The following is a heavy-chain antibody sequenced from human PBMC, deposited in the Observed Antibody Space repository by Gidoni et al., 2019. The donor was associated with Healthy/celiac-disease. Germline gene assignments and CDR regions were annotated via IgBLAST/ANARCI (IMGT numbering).Heavy chain of an antibody. CDR2: IIPIFGTA. CDR3: ARVLEAAGTLPDY. V-gene: IGHV1-69*01. D-gene: IGHD6-13*01. J-gene: IGHJ4*02. CDR1: GGTFSSYA. Sequence: QVQLVQSGAEVTKPGSSVKVSCQASGGTFSSYAISWVRQAPGQGLEWMGGIIPIFGTANYEQKFQGRVTITADESTSTAYMERSSLRSEDTAVYYCARVLEAAGTLPDYWGQGTLVTVSS.